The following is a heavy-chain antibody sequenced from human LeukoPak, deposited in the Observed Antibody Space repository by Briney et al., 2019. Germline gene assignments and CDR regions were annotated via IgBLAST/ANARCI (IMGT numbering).Heavy chain of an antibody. CDR3: ASAPVLRFLEWQPF. J-gene: IGHJ4*02. V-gene: IGHV3-48*01. Sequence: GGSLRLSCAASGFTFSSYSMNWVRQAPGKGLEWVSYISSSSSTIYYADSVKGRFTISRDNAKNSLYLQMNSLRAEDTAVYYCASAPVLRFLEWQPFWGQGTLVTVSS. D-gene: IGHD3-3*01. CDR1: GFTFSSYS. CDR2: ISSSSSTI.